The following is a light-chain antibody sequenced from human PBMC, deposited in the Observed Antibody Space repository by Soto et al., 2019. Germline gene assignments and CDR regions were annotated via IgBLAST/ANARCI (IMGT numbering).Light chain of an antibody. J-gene: IGLJ2*01. V-gene: IGLV4-60*02. CDR1: SGHRSYI. CDR3: ETWDSNIRV. Sequence: QLVLTQSSSASASLGSSVKLTCTLSSGHRSYIIAWHQQQPGKAPRYLMKLEGSGSYNKGSGVPDRFSGSSSGADRYLTISNLQFEDEADYYCETWDSNIRVFGGGTKVTVL. CDR2: LEGSGSY.